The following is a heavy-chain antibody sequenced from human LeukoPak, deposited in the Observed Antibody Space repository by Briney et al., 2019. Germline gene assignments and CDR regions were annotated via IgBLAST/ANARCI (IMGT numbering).Heavy chain of an antibody. D-gene: IGHD3-10*01. V-gene: IGHV1-8*01. CDR2: MNANSGNT. Sequence: GASVKVSCKASGYTFTNYDINWVRQATGQGLEWMGWMNANSGNTGYAQKFQGRVTMTRNTSISTAYMELSSLRSEDTAVYYCARMDYYGSGRSNWFDSWGQGTLVTVSS. J-gene: IGHJ5*01. CDR1: GYTFTNYD. CDR3: ARMDYYGSGRSNWFDS.